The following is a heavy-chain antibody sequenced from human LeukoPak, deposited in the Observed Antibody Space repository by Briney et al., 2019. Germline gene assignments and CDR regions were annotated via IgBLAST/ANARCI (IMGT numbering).Heavy chain of an antibody. CDR2: IIPVFGTA. D-gene: IGHD3-3*01. CDR1: GGTFCSYG. V-gene: IGHV1-69*13. J-gene: IGHJ4*02. CDR3: ARHLYHDDFWSGYIDY. Sequence: ASVKVSCKASGGTFCSYGISWVRQAPGQGLEWMGGIIPVFGTANYAQKFQDRVTITADESTNTVYMELSNLRSEDTAVYYCARHLYHDDFWSGYIDYWGQGSLLTISS.